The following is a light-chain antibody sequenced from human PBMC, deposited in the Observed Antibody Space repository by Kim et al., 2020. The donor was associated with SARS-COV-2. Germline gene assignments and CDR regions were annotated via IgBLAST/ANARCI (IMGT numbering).Light chain of an antibody. J-gene: IGKJ2*01. CDR1: QSISDW. Sequence: IQMTQSPSTLSASVGDRVSITCRASQSISDWVAWYQQKPGKVPKLLISKASRLESGVSSRFSGSGSGTEFTLTISRLQSDDFATYYCQQYNFYSTFGTGTKLEI. CDR2: KAS. CDR3: QQYNFYST. V-gene: IGKV1-5*03.